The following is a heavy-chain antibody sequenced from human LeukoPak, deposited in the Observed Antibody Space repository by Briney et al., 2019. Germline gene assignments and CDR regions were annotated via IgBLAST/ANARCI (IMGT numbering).Heavy chain of an antibody. Sequence: GGSLRLSCAASGFTFSSYWMSWVRQAPGKGLEWVANIKQDGSEKYYVDSVKGRFTISRDNAKNSLYLQMNSLRAEDMALYYCAKERFGSGWQDYYYGMDVWGQGTTVTVSS. J-gene: IGHJ6*02. D-gene: IGHD6-19*01. CDR2: IKQDGSEK. V-gene: IGHV3-7*03. CDR1: GFTFSSYW. CDR3: AKERFGSGWQDYYYGMDV.